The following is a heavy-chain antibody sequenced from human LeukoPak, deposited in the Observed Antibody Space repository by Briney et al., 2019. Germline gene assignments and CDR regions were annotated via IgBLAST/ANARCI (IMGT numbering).Heavy chain of an antibody. CDR2: ISGSGGST. V-gene: IGHV3-23*01. CDR3: AKTMVRGVIIPLFDY. Sequence: PGGSLRLSCAASGFTFSSYAMSWVRQAPGKGLEWVSAISGSGGSTYYADSVKGRFTISRDNSKNTLYLLMNSLRAEDTAVYYCAKTMVRGVIIPLFDYWGQGTLVTVSS. J-gene: IGHJ4*02. D-gene: IGHD3-10*01. CDR1: GFTFSSYA.